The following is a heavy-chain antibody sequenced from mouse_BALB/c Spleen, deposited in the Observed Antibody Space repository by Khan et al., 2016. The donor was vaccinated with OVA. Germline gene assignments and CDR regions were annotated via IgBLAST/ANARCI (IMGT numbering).Heavy chain of an antibody. Sequence: VHVKQSGTVLARPGASVKMSCKASGYTFTSYWMQWVKQRPGQGLEWIGDIYPGNTDTKYNQKFKGKDKMNEGKSTSTAYIELSSLTNEYSAVYYCTRRNWDVACFAYWGQGTLVTVSA. J-gene: IGHJ3*01. CDR3: TRRNWDVACFAY. V-gene: IGHV1-5*01. CDR1: GYTFTSYW. CDR2: IYPGNTDT. D-gene: IGHD4-1*01.